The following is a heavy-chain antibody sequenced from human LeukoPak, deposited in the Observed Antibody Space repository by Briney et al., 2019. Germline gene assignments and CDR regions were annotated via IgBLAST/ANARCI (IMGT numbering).Heavy chain of an antibody. V-gene: IGHV5-51*03. CDR2: GYPVDSET. CDR1: GYSFTSYW. J-gene: IGHJ4*02. Sequence: GESLKVSCKGSGYSFTSYWIGWVRQMPGKGLEWMGIGYPVDSETRYSPSFQGQVTISADKSISTAYLQWSSLKASDTAMYSSAKAYSYDSSGYSYYFDYWGQGTLVTVSS. CDR3: AKAYSYDSSGYSYYFDY. D-gene: IGHD3-22*01.